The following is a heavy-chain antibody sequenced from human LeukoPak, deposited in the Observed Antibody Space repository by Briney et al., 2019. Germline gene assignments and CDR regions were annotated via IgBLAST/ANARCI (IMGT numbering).Heavy chain of an antibody. Sequence: GGSLRLSCVASGFTFDSYTMNWVRQAPGRGLEWVASVSGRSNYIYYADSVKGRFTISRDNAKNSLYLQMDGLRAEDTAVYYCATGGVVNLSFDYWGQGTLVTVSS. D-gene: IGHD3-16*02. CDR2: VSGRSNYI. CDR1: GFTFDSYT. CDR3: ATGGVVNLSFDY. V-gene: IGHV3-21*04. J-gene: IGHJ4*02.